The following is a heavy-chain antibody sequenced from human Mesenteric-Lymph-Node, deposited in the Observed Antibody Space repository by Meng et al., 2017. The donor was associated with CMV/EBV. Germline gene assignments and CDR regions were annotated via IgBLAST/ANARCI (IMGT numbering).Heavy chain of an antibody. CDR3: AKDALLPAPSLRSNCPDAFDI. CDR1: GFTFSSYA. D-gene: IGHD1-26*01. V-gene: IGHV3-23*01. Sequence: SLRLSCAASGFTFSSYAMTWVRQAPGKGLEWVSAISGSGSRTCYADSVKGRFAISRDISKNTLYMQMNSLRVEDTAIYYCAKDALLPAPSLRSNCPDAFDIWGQGTMVTVSS. CDR2: ISGSGSRT. J-gene: IGHJ3*02.